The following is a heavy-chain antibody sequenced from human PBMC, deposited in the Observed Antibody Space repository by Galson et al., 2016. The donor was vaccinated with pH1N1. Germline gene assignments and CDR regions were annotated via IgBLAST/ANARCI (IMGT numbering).Heavy chain of an antibody. D-gene: IGHD2-2*01. CDR3: TRPGGYRSSTSCLRDY. Sequence: SLRLSCAASGFTFSGSAMHWVRQASGTGLGWVGRIRSNGNNYTTVYAASVKGRFTISRDDSKNTAYLQMNSLKTEDTAVYYCTRPGGYRSSTSCLRDYWGQGTLVTVSS. J-gene: IGHJ4*02. CDR1: GFTFSGSA. V-gene: IGHV3-73*01. CDR2: IRSNGNNYTT.